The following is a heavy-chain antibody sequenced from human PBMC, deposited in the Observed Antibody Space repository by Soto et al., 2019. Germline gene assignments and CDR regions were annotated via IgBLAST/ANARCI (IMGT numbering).Heavy chain of an antibody. CDR2: MFYSGLT. D-gene: IGHD2-15*01. J-gene: IGHJ6*02. Sequence: SETLSLTCGVWGYSVSSSDYDWAWIRQPPGKGLEWIGRMFYSGLTYYNPSLKSRVTLSVDTSKNHFSVRLNSVTAADTAVYYCAPLTVSLSGPYGIHVWGQGTTVTVS. CDR1: GYSVSSSDYD. CDR3: APLTVSLSGPYGIHV. V-gene: IGHV4-39*01.